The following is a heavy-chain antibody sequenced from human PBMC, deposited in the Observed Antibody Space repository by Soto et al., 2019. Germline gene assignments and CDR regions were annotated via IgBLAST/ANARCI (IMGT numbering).Heavy chain of an antibody. V-gene: IGHV3-48*02. J-gene: IGHJ4*02. D-gene: IGHD3-10*01. CDR2: IGSGSRTI. Sequence: EVQLVESGGGFVQPGGSLRLSCAASGFTFSNYGMNWVRQASGKGLEWVSYIGSGSRTIYYADSVKGRFTISRDNVKNSLDLQMNRLRDEDTAVYCCARGGLRCSGELLDDWGQGTVVTVSS. CDR3: ARGGLRCSGELLDD. CDR1: GFTFSNYG.